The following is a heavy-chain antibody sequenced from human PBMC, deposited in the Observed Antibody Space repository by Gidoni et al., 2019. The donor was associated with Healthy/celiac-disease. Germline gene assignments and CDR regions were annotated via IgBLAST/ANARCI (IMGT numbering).Heavy chain of an antibody. CDR1: GGSISSGSYY. CDR2: ISTSGST. J-gene: IGHJ4*02. V-gene: IGHV4-61*02. D-gene: IGHD1-1*01. CDR3: ARGNDAGAFDY. Sequence: QVQLQESGPGLVKPSQNLSLTCTVPGGSISSGSYYWSWVRQPAGKGLEWIGRISTSGSTNYHPSLKSRVTISVDTSKNQFSLKLSSVTAADTAVYYCARGNDAGAFDYWGQGTLVTVSS.